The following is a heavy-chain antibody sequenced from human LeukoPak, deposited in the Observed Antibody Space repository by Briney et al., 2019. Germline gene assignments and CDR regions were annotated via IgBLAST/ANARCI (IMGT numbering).Heavy chain of an antibody. D-gene: IGHD1-7*01. CDR1: GGTFSSYA. V-gene: IGHV1-69*04. Sequence: ASVKVSCKASGGTFSSYAISWVRQAPGQGLEWMGRTIPILGIANYAQKFQGRVTITADKSTSTAYMELSSLRSEDTAVYYCARDPLLNWNYERSWFDPWGQGTLVTVSS. CDR3: ARDPLLNWNYERSWFDP. J-gene: IGHJ5*02. CDR2: TIPILGIA.